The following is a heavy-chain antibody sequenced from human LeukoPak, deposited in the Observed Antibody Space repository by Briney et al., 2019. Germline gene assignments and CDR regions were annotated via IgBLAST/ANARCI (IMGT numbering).Heavy chain of an antibody. Sequence: SGPTLVNPTQTLTLTCTFSGFSLSTSGMCVSWIRQPPGKALEWLALIDWDDDKYYSTSLKTRLTISKDTSKNQVVLTMTNMDPVDTATYYCARIGITDGDPNHFDYWGQGTLVTVSP. CDR2: IDWDDDK. CDR1: GFSLSTSGMC. J-gene: IGHJ4*02. CDR3: ARIGITDGDPNHFDY. D-gene: IGHD4-17*01. V-gene: IGHV2-70*01.